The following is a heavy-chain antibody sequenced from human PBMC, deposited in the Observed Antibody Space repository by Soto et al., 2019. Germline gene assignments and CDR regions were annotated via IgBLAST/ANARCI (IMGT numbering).Heavy chain of an antibody. V-gene: IGHV3-30*18. CDR2: ISYDGSHK. J-gene: IGHJ3*02. CDR3: AKDWNEQLLVTADGFDI. Sequence: QVQLVESGGGVVQPGRSLRLSCAASGFTFSNYGMHWVRQAPGKGLEWVAVISYDGSHKYYADSVKGRFTISRDNSKNTLSLQMNRLRTEDTAVYYCAKDWNEQLLVTADGFDIWGQGTMVTVSS. CDR1: GFTFSNYG. D-gene: IGHD6-19*01.